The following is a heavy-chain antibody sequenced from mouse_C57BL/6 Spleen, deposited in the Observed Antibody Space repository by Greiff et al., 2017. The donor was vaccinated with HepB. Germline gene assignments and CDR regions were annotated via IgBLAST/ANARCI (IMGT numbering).Heavy chain of an antibody. V-gene: IGHV1-53*01. CDR1: GYTFTSYW. D-gene: IGHD1-1*01. J-gene: IGHJ4*01. CDR2: INPSNGGT. Sequence: QVQLQQPGTELVKPGASVKLSCKASGYTFTSYWMHWVKQRPGQGLEWIGNINPSNGGTNYNEKFKSKATLTVDKSSSTAYMQLSSLTSEDSAVYYCARGSYGSSSYYYAMDYWGQGTSVTVSS. CDR3: ARGSYGSSSYYYAMDY.